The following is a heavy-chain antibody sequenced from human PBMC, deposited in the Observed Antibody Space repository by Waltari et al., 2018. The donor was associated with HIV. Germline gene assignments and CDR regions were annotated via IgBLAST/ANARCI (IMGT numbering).Heavy chain of an antibody. D-gene: IGHD6-19*01. V-gene: IGHV4-39*01. J-gene: IGHJ4*02. CDR2: IYYSGST. CDR3: ATSRSGWYKGDY. CDR1: GGPISSSTYY. Sequence: QLQLQESGPGLVKPSETLSLTCTVSGGPISSSTYYRGWIRQPPGKGLEWIGSIYYSGSTYYNPSLKSRVTISVDTSNNQFSLKLSSVTAADTAVYYCATSRSGWYKGDYWGQGTLVTVSS.